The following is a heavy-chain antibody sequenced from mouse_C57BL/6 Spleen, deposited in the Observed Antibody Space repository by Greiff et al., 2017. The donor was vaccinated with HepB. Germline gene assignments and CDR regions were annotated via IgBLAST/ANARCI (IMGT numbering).Heavy chain of an antibody. CDR1: GYTFTDYY. J-gene: IGHJ1*03. CDR2: INPKNGGT. Sequence: VQLQQSGPELVKPGASVKISCKASGYTFTDYYMNWVKQSHGKSLEWIGDINPKNGGTSYNQKFKGKATLTVDKSSSTAYMELRSLTSEDSAVYYCAREGVYYGYDERYFDVWGTGTTVTVSS. V-gene: IGHV1-26*01. CDR3: AREGVYYGYDERYFDV. D-gene: IGHD2-2*01.